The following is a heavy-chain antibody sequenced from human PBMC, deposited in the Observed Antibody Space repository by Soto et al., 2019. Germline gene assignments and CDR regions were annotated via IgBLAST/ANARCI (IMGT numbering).Heavy chain of an antibody. Sequence: EGQLVESGGGLVKPGGSLRLSCAASGFAFQTYTMEWLRQPPGKGLEWVSSITISGNYIYYADSVKGRFTISRDNGRNSVYLQMNSLRAEDTAVYYCAKGGVLRTNFRWFDLWGQGTLVTVSS. CDR2: ITISGNYI. J-gene: IGHJ5*02. V-gene: IGHV3-21*01. CDR1: GFAFQTYT. CDR3: AKGGVLRTNFRWFDL. D-gene: IGHD2-8*01.